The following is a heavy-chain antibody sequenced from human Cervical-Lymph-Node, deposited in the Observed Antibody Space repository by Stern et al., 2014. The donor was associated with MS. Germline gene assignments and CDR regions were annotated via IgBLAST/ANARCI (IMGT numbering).Heavy chain of an antibody. CDR2: ISSSSGPI. Sequence: EMQLVESGGGLVQPGGSLRLSCTASGVTFSSYSMNWVRQAPGKGLEWVSYISSSSGPIYYADSVKGRFTISRDNAKNSLYLQMNSLRAEDTAVYYCARVRGDHYYYYYGMDVWGQGTTVTVSS. CDR3: ARVRGDHYYYYYGMDV. J-gene: IGHJ6*02. CDR1: GVTFSSYS. V-gene: IGHV3-48*01.